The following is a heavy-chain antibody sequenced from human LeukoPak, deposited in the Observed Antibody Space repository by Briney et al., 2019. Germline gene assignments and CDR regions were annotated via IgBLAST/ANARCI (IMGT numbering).Heavy chain of an antibody. V-gene: IGHV5-51*01. Sequence: GESLKISCKGSGYSFTSYWIGWVRQMPGKGLEWMGIIYPGDSDTRYSPSFQGQVTISADKSISTAYLQWSSLKASDTAMYYCARHGGDYPLQGINYYDYDYMDVWGKGTTVTVSS. CDR2: IYPGDSDT. J-gene: IGHJ6*03. CDR1: GYSFTSYW. CDR3: ARHGGDYPLQGINYYDYDYMDV. D-gene: IGHD4-17*01.